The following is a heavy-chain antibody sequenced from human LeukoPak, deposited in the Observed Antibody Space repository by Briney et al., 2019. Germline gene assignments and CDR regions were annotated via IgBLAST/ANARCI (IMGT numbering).Heavy chain of an antibody. CDR3: ARDSSGGPFDY. J-gene: IGHJ4*02. CDR1: GGSISSDNYY. CDR2: IYTSGNT. V-gene: IGHV4-61*02. Sequence: NPSQTLSLTCTVSGGSISSDNYYWSWIRQPAGKGLEWIGRIYTSGNTNYNPSLKSRVTISLDTSNNQFSLSLTSVTAADTAVYYCARDSSGGPFDYWGQGTLVTVSS. D-gene: IGHD3-22*01.